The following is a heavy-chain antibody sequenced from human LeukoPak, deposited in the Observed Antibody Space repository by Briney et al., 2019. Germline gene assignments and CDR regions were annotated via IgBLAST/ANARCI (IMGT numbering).Heavy chain of an antibody. CDR2: IYYSGST. CDR3: AREFCCGSYDY. V-gene: IGHV4-59*01. Sequence: SETLSLTCTVSGGSISSYYWSWIRRPPGKRLEWIGYIYYSGSTNYSPSLKSRVTMSLDTSKNQFSLKLSSVTAADTAVYYCAREFCCGSYDYWGQGTLVTVSS. CDR1: GGSISSYY. J-gene: IGHJ4*02. D-gene: IGHD5-18*01.